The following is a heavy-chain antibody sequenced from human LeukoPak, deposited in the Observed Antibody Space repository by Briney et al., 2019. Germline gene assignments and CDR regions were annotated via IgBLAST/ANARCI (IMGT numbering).Heavy chain of an antibody. CDR3: AREATAAGCPYYVDY. V-gene: IGHV4-4*07. CDR2: THASGDT. J-gene: IGHJ4*02. Sequence: SETLSLTCTVSGDSLSQYYWNWIRQAAGKGLEWIGRTHASGDTNYNPSLKSRLTMSVDTSKNQFSLKLRSVSATDTAVYYCAREATAAGCPYYVDYWGQGALVTVSS. CDR1: GDSLSQYY. D-gene: IGHD2-15*01.